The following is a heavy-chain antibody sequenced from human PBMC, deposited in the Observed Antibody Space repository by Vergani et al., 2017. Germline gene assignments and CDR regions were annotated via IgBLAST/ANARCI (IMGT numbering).Heavy chain of an antibody. V-gene: IGHV3-48*01. CDR1: GFTFSSSN. J-gene: IGHJ4*02. CDR3: VRTDGYIWDY. CDR2: ISSTSKTI. Sequence: EVQLVESGGGLVQPGGSLRLSCAASGFTFSSSNMNWVRQAPRKGLEWVSSISSTSKTIYYADSVKGRFTISRDNAMNSLYLQMSSLRPDDTAVYYCVRTDGYIWDYWGQGTLVTISS. D-gene: IGHD5-24*01.